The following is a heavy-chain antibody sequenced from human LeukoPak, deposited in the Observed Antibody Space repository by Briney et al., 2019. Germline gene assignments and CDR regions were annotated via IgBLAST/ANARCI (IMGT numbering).Heavy chain of an antibody. D-gene: IGHD2-21*02. V-gene: IGHV1-69*13. CDR2: IIPIFGTA. Sequence: SVKVSCKASLDTLNRYVIRWVRQAPGQGLEWMGGIIPIFGTANYAQKFQGRVTITAAESTSTAYMEASSQRSEDTAVYYCARAGGDYYFDYWGQGTLVTVSS. CDR1: LDTLNRYV. CDR3: ARAGGDYYFDY. J-gene: IGHJ4*02.